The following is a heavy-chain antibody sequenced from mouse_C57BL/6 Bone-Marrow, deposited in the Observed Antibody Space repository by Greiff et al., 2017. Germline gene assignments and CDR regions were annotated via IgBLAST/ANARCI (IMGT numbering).Heavy chain of an antibody. CDR3: ARSWGYSSFAY. V-gene: IGHV1-63*01. D-gene: IGHD2-3*01. CDR1: GYTFTNYW. CDR2: IYPGGGYT. Sequence: QVQLQQSGAELVRPGTSVKMSCKASGYTFTNYWIGWAKQRPGHGLEWIGDIYPGGGYTNYNEKFKGKGTLTADKSSSTAYMQFSSLTSEDSAIFYCARSWGYSSFAYWGQGTLVTVSA. J-gene: IGHJ3*01.